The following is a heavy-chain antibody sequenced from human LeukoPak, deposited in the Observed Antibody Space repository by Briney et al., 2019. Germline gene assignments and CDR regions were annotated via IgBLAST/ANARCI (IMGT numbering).Heavy chain of an antibody. CDR2: IIPIFGTA. D-gene: IGHD1-26*01. CDR1: GGTFSSYA. Sequence: GASVKVSCTASGGTFSSYAICWVRQAPGQGLEWMGGIIPIFGTANYAQKFQGRVTITADESTSTAYMELSSLRSEDTAVYYCARVVLGSGSYYTKGYYYYGMDVWGQGTTVTVSS. CDR3: ARVVLGSGSYYTKGYYYYGMDV. V-gene: IGHV1-69*13. J-gene: IGHJ6*02.